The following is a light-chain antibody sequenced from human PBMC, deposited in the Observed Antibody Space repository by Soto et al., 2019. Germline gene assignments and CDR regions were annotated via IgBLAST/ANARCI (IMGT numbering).Light chain of an antibody. CDR2: AAS. J-gene: IGKJ4*01. V-gene: IGKV1-12*01. Sequence: DIQMTQSPSSVSASVGDGVTITCRASQGISSWVAWYQQKPGKAPNLQSYAASSLQSGAPSRFSVSGSGTEFTLTISSLQPEEFATYYCQPADTFPLTFGGGTKVEIQ. CDR1: QGISSW. CDR3: QPADTFPLT.